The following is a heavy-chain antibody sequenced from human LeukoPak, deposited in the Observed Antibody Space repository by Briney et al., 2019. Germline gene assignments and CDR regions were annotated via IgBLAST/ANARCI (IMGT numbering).Heavy chain of an antibody. D-gene: IGHD3-9*01. CDR1: GGSFSGYY. CDR2: INHSGST. Sequence: RPSETLSLTCAVYGGSFSGYYWSWIRQPPGKGLEWIGEINHSGSTNYNPSLKSRVTISVDTSKNQFSLKLSSVTAADTAVYYCAAVGGLRYFDWLLASRDAFDIWGQGTMVTVSS. CDR3: AAVGGLRYFDWLLASRDAFDI. J-gene: IGHJ3*02. V-gene: IGHV4-34*01.